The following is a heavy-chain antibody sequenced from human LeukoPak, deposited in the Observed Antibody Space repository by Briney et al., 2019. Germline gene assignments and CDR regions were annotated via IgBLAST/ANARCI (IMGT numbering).Heavy chain of an antibody. CDR3: ASAPSGYDSSGYYPEFDY. CDR1: GGTFSSYA. CDR2: IIPIFGLA. V-gene: IGHV1-69*04. J-gene: IGHJ4*02. Sequence: SVKVSCKASGGTFSSYAISWVRQAPGQGLEWMGRIIPIFGLANYAQKFQGRVTITADKSTSTAYMELSSLRSEDTAVYYCASAPSGYDSSGYYPEFDYWGQGTLVTVSS. D-gene: IGHD3-22*01.